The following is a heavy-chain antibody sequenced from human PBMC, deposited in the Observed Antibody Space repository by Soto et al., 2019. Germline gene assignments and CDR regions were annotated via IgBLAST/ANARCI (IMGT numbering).Heavy chain of an antibody. J-gene: IGHJ4*02. Sequence: SETLSLTCTVSGGSISSYYWSWTRQPPGKGLEWIGYIYYSGSTNYNPSLKSRVTISVDTSKDQFSLKLSSVTAADTAVYYCARVEAYYYDSSGYYREYYFDYWGQGTLVTVS. CDR2: IYYSGST. D-gene: IGHD3-22*01. CDR1: GGSISSYY. CDR3: ARVEAYYYDSSGYYREYYFDY. V-gene: IGHV4-59*01.